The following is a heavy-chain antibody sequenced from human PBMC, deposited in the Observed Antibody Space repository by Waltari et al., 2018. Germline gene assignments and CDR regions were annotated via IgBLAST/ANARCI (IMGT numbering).Heavy chain of an antibody. CDR3: AREGVSYDFWSGHQSPGGMDV. J-gene: IGHJ6*02. Sequence: QVQLQQWGAGLLKPSETLSLTCAVYGGSFSGYYWSWIRQPPGKGLEWIGEINHSGSTNYNPSLKSRVTISVDTSKNQFSLKLSSVTAADTAVYYCAREGVSYDFWSGHQSPGGMDVWGQGTTVTVSS. CDR2: INHSGST. D-gene: IGHD3-3*01. V-gene: IGHV4-34*01. CDR1: GGSFSGYY.